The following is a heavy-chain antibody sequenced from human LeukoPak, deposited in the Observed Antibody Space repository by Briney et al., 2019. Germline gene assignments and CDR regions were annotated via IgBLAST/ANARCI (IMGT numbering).Heavy chain of an antibody. J-gene: IGHJ3*02. V-gene: IGHV3-30-3*01. D-gene: IGHD3-16*01. Sequence: GGSLRLSCAASGFTFSSYAMSWVRQAPGKGLEWVAVISYDGSNKYYADSVKGRFTISRDNSKNTLYLQMNSLRAEDTAVYYCARDWGAFDIWGQGTMVTVSS. CDR2: ISYDGSNK. CDR3: ARDWGAFDI. CDR1: GFTFSSYA.